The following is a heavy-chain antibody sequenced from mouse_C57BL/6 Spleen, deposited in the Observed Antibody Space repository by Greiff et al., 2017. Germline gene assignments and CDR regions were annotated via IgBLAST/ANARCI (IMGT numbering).Heavy chain of an antibody. CDR3: ARSGLSRTGFAY. CDR1: GYTFTDYN. J-gene: IGHJ3*01. D-gene: IGHD1-1*01. V-gene: IGHV1-22*01. Sequence: EVKLQESGPELVKPGASVKMSCKASGYTFTDYNMHWVKQSHGKSLEWIGYINPNNGGTSYNQKFKGKATLTVNKSSSTAYMELRSLTSEDSAVYYCARSGLSRTGFAYWGQGTLVTVSA. CDR2: INPNNGGT.